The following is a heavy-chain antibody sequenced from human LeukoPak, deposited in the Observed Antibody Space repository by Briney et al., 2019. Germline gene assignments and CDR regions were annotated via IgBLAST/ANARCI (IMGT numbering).Heavy chain of an antibody. CDR2: IKRDGSQK. CDR1: GFSFSNNW. D-gene: IGHD1-1*01. Sequence: GGSLRLSCAAPGFSFSNNWMGWVRQAPGKGLEWVAHIKRDGSQKYYLDSVKGRFTISRDNAKNSLYLQMNSLRVEDTAVYYCARLGLEVGGPNWFDPWGQGTLVTVSS. J-gene: IGHJ5*02. CDR3: ARLGLEVGGPNWFDP. V-gene: IGHV3-7*01.